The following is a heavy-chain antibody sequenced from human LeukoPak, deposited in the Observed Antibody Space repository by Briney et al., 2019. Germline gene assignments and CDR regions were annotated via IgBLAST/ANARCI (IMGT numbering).Heavy chain of an antibody. D-gene: IGHD1-7*01. V-gene: IGHV1-18*04. CDR3: ASDSRETGSTSDFDF. CDR2: IGADTGNT. CDR1: GCTFYDYG. J-gene: IGHJ4*02. Sequence: ASVKVSCKTSGCTFYDYGISWVRQAPGQGLEWMGWIGADTGNTNFAQKLQDRVTMTTDTSTSTAYMELRSLTSDDTAVYYCASDSRETGSTSDFDFWGQGTLVTVSS.